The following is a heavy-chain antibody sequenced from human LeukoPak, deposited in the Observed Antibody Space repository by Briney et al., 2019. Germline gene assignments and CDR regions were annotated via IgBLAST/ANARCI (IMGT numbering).Heavy chain of an antibody. CDR2: IYYSGST. Sequence: SETLSLTCTVSGGSISSSSYYWGWIRQPPGKGLEWIGSIYYSGSTYYNPSLKSRVTISVETSKNQFSLKLSSVTAADTAVYYCANIAAAGHYYFDYWGQGTLVTVSS. J-gene: IGHJ4*02. CDR1: GGSISSSSYY. V-gene: IGHV4-39*01. D-gene: IGHD6-13*01. CDR3: ANIAAAGHYYFDY.